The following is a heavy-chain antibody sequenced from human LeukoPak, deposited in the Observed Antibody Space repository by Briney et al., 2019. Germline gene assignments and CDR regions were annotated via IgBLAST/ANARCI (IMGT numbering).Heavy chain of an antibody. J-gene: IGHJ4*02. CDR3: ARAIGVTCISTSCYSFDY. Sequence: GRSLRLSCAASGFIFDDYAIHWVRQAPGKGLEWVSGISWNSGSIGYADSVKGRFTISRDNAKNSLYLQMNSLRAEDTALYYCARAIGVTCISTSCYSFDYWGQGTLVAVSS. D-gene: IGHD2-2*02. V-gene: IGHV3-9*01. CDR2: ISWNSGSI. CDR1: GFIFDDYA.